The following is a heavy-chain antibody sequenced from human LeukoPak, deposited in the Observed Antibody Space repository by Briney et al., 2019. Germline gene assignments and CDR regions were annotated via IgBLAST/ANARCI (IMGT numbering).Heavy chain of an antibody. Sequence: SETLSLTCTVSGGSISSGSYYWSWIRQPAGKGLEWIGRIYTSGSTNYNPSLKSRVTISVDTSKNQFSLKLSSVTAADTAVYYCARVRATPSPAYFDYWGQGTLVTVSS. V-gene: IGHV4-61*02. CDR1: GGSISSGSYY. D-gene: IGHD5-12*01. J-gene: IGHJ4*02. CDR2: IYTSGST. CDR3: ARVRATPSPAYFDY.